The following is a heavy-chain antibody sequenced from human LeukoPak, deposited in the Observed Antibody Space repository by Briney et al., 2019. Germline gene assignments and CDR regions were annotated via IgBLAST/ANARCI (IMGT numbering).Heavy chain of an antibody. Sequence: GGSLRLSCAASGFTFSSYSMNWVRQAPGKGLEWVSSISSSSYIYYADPVKGRFTISRDNAKNSLYLQMNSLRAEDTAVYYCARAPAYYYDSSGLNWGQGTLVTVSS. V-gene: IGHV3-21*01. CDR3: ARAPAYYYDSSGLN. CDR1: GFTFSSYS. D-gene: IGHD3-22*01. CDR2: ISSSSYI. J-gene: IGHJ4*02.